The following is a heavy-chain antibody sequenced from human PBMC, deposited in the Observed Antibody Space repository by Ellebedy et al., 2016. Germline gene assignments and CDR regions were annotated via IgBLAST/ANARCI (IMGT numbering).Heavy chain of an antibody. Sequence: ASVKVSCKASGDTFSSYGITWVRQAPGQGLEWVGRIIPSLGIPNYAQKFQGRVTITADKSTSTAYMELSSLRSEDTAVYYCARDRGYDAFDIWGQGTKVTVSS. CDR1: GDTFSSYG. V-gene: IGHV1-69*04. D-gene: IGHD3-10*01. CDR2: IIPSLGIP. CDR3: ARDRGYDAFDI. J-gene: IGHJ3*02.